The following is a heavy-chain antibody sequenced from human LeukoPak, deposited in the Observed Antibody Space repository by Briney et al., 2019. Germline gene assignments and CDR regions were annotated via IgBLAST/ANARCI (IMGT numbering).Heavy chain of an antibody. V-gene: IGHV3-23*01. CDR2: ISGSGGST. CDR1: GFIFSDHF. J-gene: IGHJ5*02. CDR3: AKESYGDYPINWFDP. D-gene: IGHD4-17*01. Sequence: GGSPRLSCAVSGFIFSDHFMDWVRQAPGKGLEWVSAISGSGGSTYYADSVKGRFTISRDNSKNTLYLQMNSLRAEDTAVYYCAKESYGDYPINWFDPWGQGTLVTVSS.